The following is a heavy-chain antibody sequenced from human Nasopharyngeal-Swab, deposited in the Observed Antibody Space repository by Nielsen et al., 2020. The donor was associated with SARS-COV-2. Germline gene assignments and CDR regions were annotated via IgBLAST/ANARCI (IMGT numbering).Heavy chain of an antibody. CDR1: GYSISSGYH. Sequence: SETLSLTCTVSGYSISSGYHWGWIRQPPGKGLEWIGSIYHSGSTYYNPSLKSRVTISVDTSKNQFSLKLSSVTAADTAVYYCARDGVIWFGEMGHNWFDPWGQGTLVTVSS. D-gene: IGHD3-10*01. V-gene: IGHV4-38-2*02. CDR2: IYHSGST. J-gene: IGHJ5*02. CDR3: ARDGVIWFGEMGHNWFDP.